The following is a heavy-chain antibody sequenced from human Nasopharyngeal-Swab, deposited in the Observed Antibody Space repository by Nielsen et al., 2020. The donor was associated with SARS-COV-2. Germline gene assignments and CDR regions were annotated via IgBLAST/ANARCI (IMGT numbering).Heavy chain of an antibody. D-gene: IGHD4-17*01. Sequence: GESLKISCEVSGFTFSTYWMHWVRQAPGTGPVWVSRINEDATTTTYADSVKGRFTISRDNVQNTLYLQMHSLKAEDTAFYYCIRDLAGAYGSWGQGTLVTVSS. V-gene: IGHV3-74*01. CDR3: IRDLAGAYGS. J-gene: IGHJ5*02. CDR1: GFTFSTYW. CDR2: INEDATTT.